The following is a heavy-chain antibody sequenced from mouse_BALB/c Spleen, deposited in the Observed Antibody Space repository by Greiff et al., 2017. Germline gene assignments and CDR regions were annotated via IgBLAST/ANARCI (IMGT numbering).Heavy chain of an antibody. CDR2: ITHSGET. CDR3: ARERAMITRDAMDY. J-gene: IGHJ4*01. V-gene: IGHV12-3*02. D-gene: IGHD2-4*01. CDR1: GFPITSGYY. Sequence: VQGVESGPGLVKPSQSLFLACSITGFPITSGYYWIWIRQSPGKPLEWMGYITHSGETFYNPSLQSPISITRETSKNQFFLQLNSVTTEDTAMYYCARERAMITRDAMDYWGQGTSVTVSS.